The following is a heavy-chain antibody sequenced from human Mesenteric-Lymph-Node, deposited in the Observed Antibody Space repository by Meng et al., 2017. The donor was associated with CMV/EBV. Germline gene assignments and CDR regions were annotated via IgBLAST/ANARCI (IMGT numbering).Heavy chain of an antibody. D-gene: IGHD3-22*01. J-gene: IGHJ4*02. CDR1: NSAS. Sequence: NSASWNWIRQSPSRGLEWLGRTYYRSRWYNDYAISVKSRITIIPDTSKNQFSLQLNSVTPDDTAVYYCAGDSPFYYYDSDYAHYYLNYWGQGTLVTVSS. CDR3: AGDSPFYYYDSDYAHYYLNY. CDR2: TYYRSRWYN. V-gene: IGHV6-1*01.